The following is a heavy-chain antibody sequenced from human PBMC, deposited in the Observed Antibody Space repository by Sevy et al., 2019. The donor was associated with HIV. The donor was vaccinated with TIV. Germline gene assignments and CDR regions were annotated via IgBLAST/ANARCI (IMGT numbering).Heavy chain of an antibody. CDR2: ISGSGGSGDKT. Sequence: GGSLRLSCAASGFTFSSYAMNWVRQAPGKGLEWVSGISGSGGSGDKTNYADSVKGRFTISRDDSKNSLYLQLNSLRAEDTSIYYCARKYDSSGYFDYWGQGTLVTVSS. CDR1: GFTFSSYA. D-gene: IGHD3-22*01. CDR3: ARKYDSSGYFDY. V-gene: IGHV3-23*01. J-gene: IGHJ4*02.